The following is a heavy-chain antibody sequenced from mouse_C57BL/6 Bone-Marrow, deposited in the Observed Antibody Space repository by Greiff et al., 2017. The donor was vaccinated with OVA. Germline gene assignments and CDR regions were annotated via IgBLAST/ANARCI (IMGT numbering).Heavy chain of an antibody. CDR1: GFTFSDYG. D-gene: IGHD1-1*01. Sequence: EVMLVESGGGLVKPGGSLKLSCAASGFTFSDYGMHWVRQAPEKGLEWVAYISSGSSTIYYADTVKGRFTISRDNAKNTLFLQMTSLRSEDTAMYYCAPYYYGSSYEFAYWGQGTLVTVSA. J-gene: IGHJ3*01. CDR3: APYYYGSSYEFAY. V-gene: IGHV5-17*01. CDR2: ISSGSSTI.